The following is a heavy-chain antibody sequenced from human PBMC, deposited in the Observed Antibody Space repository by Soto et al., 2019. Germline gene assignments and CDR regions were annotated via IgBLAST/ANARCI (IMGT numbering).Heavy chain of an antibody. D-gene: IGHD3-9*01. V-gene: IGHV4-61*01. Sequence: PSETLSLTCTVSGGSFKSGSYSWSWIRQPPGKGLEWIGYVYHTGRTSYNPSLKSRVSISMDTSKNQFSLNLDSVTSDDTAVYYCARDEGGYDILTGYYKAHHFDYWGQGVPVTVSS. CDR3: ARDEGGYDILTGYYKAHHFDY. CDR2: VYHTGRT. J-gene: IGHJ4*02. CDR1: GGSFKSGSYS.